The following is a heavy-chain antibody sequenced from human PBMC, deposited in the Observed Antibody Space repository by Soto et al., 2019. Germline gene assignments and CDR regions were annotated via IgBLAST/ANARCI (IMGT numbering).Heavy chain of an antibody. Sequence: LSLTCTVSRGSISSGGFYWSWIRQSPGKGLEWIGFIYANGDSYYNPSLKSRANISLDTSKNKFSLKISSVTVADTAVYYCARDGRTSGYYLDYWGQGTPVTAPQ. D-gene: IGHD3-22*01. CDR1: RGSISSGGFY. J-gene: IGHJ4*02. CDR2: IYANGDS. V-gene: IGHV4-31*03. CDR3: ARDGRTSGYYLDY.